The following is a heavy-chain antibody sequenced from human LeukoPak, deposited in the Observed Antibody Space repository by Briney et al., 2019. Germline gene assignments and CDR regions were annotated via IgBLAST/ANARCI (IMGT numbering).Heavy chain of an antibody. J-gene: IGHJ4*02. CDR3: ARTNLGSGWRFDY. Sequence: GGSLRLSCAASGFTFSRYTMNWVRQSPGKGLEWVSSISSSGYYIYYADSVKGRFTISRDNAKNSLYLQMNSLRAEDTAVYYCARTNLGSGWRFDYWGQGTLVTVSS. CDR1: GFTFSRYT. CDR2: ISSSGYYI. D-gene: IGHD6-19*01. V-gene: IGHV3-21*01.